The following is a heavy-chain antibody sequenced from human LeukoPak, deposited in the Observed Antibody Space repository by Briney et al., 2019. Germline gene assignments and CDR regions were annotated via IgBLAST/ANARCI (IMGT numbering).Heavy chain of an antibody. V-gene: IGHV1-18*01. Sequence: GASVKVSCKASGYTFTSYGISWVRQAPGQGLEWMGWISAYNGNTNYAQKLQGRVTMTTDTSTSTAYMELRSPRSDDTAVYYCARESFMVRGVIIDRWFDPWGQGTLVTVSS. J-gene: IGHJ5*02. CDR3: ARESFMVRGVIIDRWFDP. CDR1: GYTFTSYG. D-gene: IGHD3-10*01. CDR2: ISAYNGNT.